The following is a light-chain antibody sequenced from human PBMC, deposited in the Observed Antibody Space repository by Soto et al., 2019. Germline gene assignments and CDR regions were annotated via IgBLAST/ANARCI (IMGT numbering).Light chain of an antibody. CDR3: QQYGSSRFT. CDR2: GAS. Sequence: EIVLTQSPGTLSLSPGERATLSCRASQSISSSYLAWYQQKPGQAPRLLVYGASSRATGIPDRFSGSGSGTDFTLTISRLEPEEVAVYYCQQYGSSRFTFGHGTKVDIK. CDR1: QSISSSY. J-gene: IGKJ3*01. V-gene: IGKV3-20*01.